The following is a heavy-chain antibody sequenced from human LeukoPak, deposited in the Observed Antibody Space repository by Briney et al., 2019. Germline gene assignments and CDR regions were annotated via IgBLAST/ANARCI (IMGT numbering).Heavy chain of an antibody. CDR1: GFILSGSD. V-gene: IGHV3-73*01. CDR2: IRTKVKNYAT. Sequence: GGSLRLSCAASGFILSGSDMHWVRQASGKGLEWIGRIRTKVKNYATAYAASVRGRFTLSRDDSNNMAYLQMNSLKTEDTALYFCTAFTDRPSDHWGQGTLVTVSS. CDR3: TAFTDRPSDH. J-gene: IGHJ4*02.